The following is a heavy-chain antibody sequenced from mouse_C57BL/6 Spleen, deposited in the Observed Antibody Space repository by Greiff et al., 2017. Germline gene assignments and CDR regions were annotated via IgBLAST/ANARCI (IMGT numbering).Heavy chain of an antibody. CDR1: GYTFTSYW. J-gene: IGHJ2*01. Sequence: QVQLQQPGAELVKPGASVKMSCKASGYTFTSYWITWVKQRPGQGLEWIGDIYPGSGSTNYNEKFKSKATLTVDTSSSTAYMQLSSLTSEDSAVYYCARSDEYLGGFDYWGQGTTLTVSS. V-gene: IGHV1-55*01. CDR2: IYPGSGST. CDR3: ARSDEYLGGFDY. D-gene: IGHD5-2*01.